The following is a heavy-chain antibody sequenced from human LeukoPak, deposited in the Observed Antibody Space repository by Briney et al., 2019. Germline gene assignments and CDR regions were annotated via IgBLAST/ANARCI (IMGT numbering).Heavy chain of an antibody. CDR3: ARAGASGWYAAGWFDP. CDR1: GFPFNNYW. CDR2: INTDGRTT. J-gene: IGHJ5*02. Sequence: GGSLKLSCAASGFPFNNYWMHWVRQAPGKGLVWVSSINTDGRTTRYAASVQGRFTISRDNAKNTLYLQMNSLRDDDTAVYYCARAGASGWYAAGWFDPWGQGTLVTASS. D-gene: IGHD6-19*01. V-gene: IGHV3-74*01.